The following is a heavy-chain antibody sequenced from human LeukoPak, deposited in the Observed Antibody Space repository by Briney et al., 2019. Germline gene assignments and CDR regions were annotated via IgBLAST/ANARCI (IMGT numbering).Heavy chain of an antibody. CDR2: IYSGGSA. D-gene: IGHD4-23*01. CDR1: GFTFSSYS. Sequence: PGGSLRLSCAASGFTFSSYSMNWVRQAPGKGLEWVSAIYSGGSADYADSVKGRFTISRDNSKNTVYLQVNSLRAEDTAVYYCARVNSGYYGMDVWGQGTTVTVSS. J-gene: IGHJ6*02. CDR3: ARVNSGYYGMDV. V-gene: IGHV3-66*01.